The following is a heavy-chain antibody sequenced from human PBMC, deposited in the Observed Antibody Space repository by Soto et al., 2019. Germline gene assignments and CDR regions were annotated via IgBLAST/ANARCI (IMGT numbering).Heavy chain of an antibody. D-gene: IGHD2-2*01. CDR1: GGSISSGGYY. CDR2: IYYSGST. CDR3: PRARRDCSSTSCRHLDY. V-gene: IGHV4-31*02. J-gene: IGHJ4*02. Sequence: PSETLSLTXTVSGGSISSGGYYWGWISQHPGKGLEWIGYIYYSGSTYYNPSLKSRVTISVDTSKNQFSLKLSSVTAADTAVYYCPRARRDCSSTSCRHLDYWGQGTLVTVSS.